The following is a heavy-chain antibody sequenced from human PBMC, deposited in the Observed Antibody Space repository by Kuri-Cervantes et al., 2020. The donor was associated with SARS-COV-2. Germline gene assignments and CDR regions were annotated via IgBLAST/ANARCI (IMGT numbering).Heavy chain of an antibody. Sequence: ASVKVSCKASGYTFTVYDMHWVRQAPGQGLEWMGWIDPNSGDTKYAQKFHGRVTMTRDTSISTAYMELSRLRSDDTAVYYCARDIGDWNPDGFDIWGQGTMVTVSS. CDR3: ARDIGDWNPDGFDI. CDR2: IDPNSGDT. J-gene: IGHJ3*02. V-gene: IGHV1-2*02. D-gene: IGHD1-1*01. CDR1: GYTFTVYD.